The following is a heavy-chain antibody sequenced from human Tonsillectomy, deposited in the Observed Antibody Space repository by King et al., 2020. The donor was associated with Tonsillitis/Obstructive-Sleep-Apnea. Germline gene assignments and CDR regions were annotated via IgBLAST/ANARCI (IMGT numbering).Heavy chain of an antibody. V-gene: IGHV3-21*01. CDR1: GFTFSDYN. CDR2: ISSSGTYI. J-gene: IGHJ3*02. D-gene: IGHD5-12*01. CDR3: ARDSSAVEWLLLYAFDI. Sequence: VQLVQSGGGLVKPGGSLRLSCVASGFTFSDYNMNWVRQAPGRGLEWVSSISSSGTYIYYADSVKGRFAISRDNAKNSLYVQMDSLRVEDTAVYWCARDSSAVEWLLLYAFDIWGQGTMVTVSS.